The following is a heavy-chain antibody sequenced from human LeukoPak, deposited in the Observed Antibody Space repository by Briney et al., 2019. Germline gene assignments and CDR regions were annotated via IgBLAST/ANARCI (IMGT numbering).Heavy chain of an antibody. CDR3: ARVAPSSSWYTAFDI. J-gene: IGHJ3*02. CDR2: IIPIFGTA. V-gene: IGHV1-69*05. Sequence: VASVKVSCKASGGAFSSYAISWVRQAPGQGPEWMGRIIPIFGTANYAQKFQGRVTITTDESTSTAYMELSSLRSEDTGVYYCARVAPSSSWYTAFDIWGQGTMVTVSS. CDR1: GGAFSSYA. D-gene: IGHD6-13*01.